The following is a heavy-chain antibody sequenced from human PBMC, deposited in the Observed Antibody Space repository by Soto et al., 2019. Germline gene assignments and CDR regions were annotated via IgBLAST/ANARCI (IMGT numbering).Heavy chain of an antibody. J-gene: IGHJ4*02. CDR1: GDTFNSYV. CDR2: IITAFGTT. V-gene: IGHV1-69*01. D-gene: IGHD5-18*01. Sequence: QVQLVQSGPEVKKPGSSVKVSCKASGDTFNSYVITWVRQAPGQGLEWLGGIITAFGTTSYAQNFQDRLNITADEAATTDHMELSSLTSDDTAMYYCTRSYGYNFGGSLDNWGQGTLVTVSS. CDR3: TRSYGYNFGGSLDN.